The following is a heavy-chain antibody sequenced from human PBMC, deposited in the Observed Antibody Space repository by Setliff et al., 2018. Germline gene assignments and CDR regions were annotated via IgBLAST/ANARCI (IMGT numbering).Heavy chain of an antibody. D-gene: IGHD2-2*02. V-gene: IGHV1-69*05. J-gene: IGHJ4*02. CDR2: IMPIFGTA. CDR3: ARGSGVAGPWVVVAIPFDR. Sequence: SVKVSCKASGGTFSSQGISWVRQAPGQGLEWMGGIMPIFGTANYAQKFQGRVTITTDESTSTAYMELSSLRSEDTAVYYCARGSGVAGPWVVVAIPFDRWGQGTLVTVSS. CDR1: GGTFSSQG.